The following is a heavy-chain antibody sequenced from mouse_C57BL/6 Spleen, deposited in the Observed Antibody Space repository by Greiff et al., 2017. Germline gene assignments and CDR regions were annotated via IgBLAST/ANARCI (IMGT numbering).Heavy chain of an antibody. J-gene: IGHJ3*02. D-gene: IGHD3-3*01. CDR3: ARRDR. CDR1: GYSITSGYY. V-gene: IGHV3-6*01. Sequence: EVQLVESGPGLVKPSQSLSLTCSVTGYSITSGYYWNWIRQFPGNKLEWMGYISYDGSNNYNPSLKNRISITRDTSKNQFFLKLNSVTTEDTATYYCARRDRWGQGTLVTVSA. CDR2: ISYDGSN.